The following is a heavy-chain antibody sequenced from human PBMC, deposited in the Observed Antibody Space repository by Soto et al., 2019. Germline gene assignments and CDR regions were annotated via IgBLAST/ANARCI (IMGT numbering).Heavy chain of an antibody. CDR2: VYNSGST. V-gene: IGHV4-59*01. D-gene: IGHD6-13*01. CDR1: GCCMSSNY. CDR3: ARYRREAVAGYTLDK. Sequence: SETLSLTCPVSGCCMSSNYWTWIRQPPGKGLEWIGYVYNSGSTNYNPSLKSRVTISEDTSKSQFSLKVNSMTAADTAVYYCARYRREAVAGYTLDKWGQGILVTVSS. J-gene: IGHJ4*02.